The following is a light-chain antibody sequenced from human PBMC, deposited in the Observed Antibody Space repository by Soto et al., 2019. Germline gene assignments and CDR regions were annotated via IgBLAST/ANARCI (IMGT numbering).Light chain of an antibody. CDR1: SSNIGTNY. V-gene: IGLV1-47*01. Sequence: QSVLTQPPSASGTPGQTVTISSSGSSSNIGTNYVFWYQHLPGTAPKLLIYGNNQRPSGVPDRFSGSRSDTSASLAISGLRPEDEADYYCAVWDDSLSGVVFGGGTKLTVL. CDR2: GNN. CDR3: AVWDDSLSGVV. J-gene: IGLJ3*02.